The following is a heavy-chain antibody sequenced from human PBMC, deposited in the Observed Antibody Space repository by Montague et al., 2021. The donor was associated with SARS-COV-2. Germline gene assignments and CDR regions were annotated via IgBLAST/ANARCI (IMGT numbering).Heavy chain of an antibody. CDR3: AREIPIVREPFDS. D-gene: IGHD3-10*01. Sequence: SETLSLTCTVAGDSVSRSYWNWIRQSPGKGLEWIGNIYYYGSVNYNPSLKSRLSISLDTSKNQLSLTLTSVTAADTATYYCAREIPIVREPFDSWGQGTLVLVSS. V-gene: IGHV4-59*08. J-gene: IGHJ4*02. CDR1: GDSVSRSY. CDR2: IYYYGSV.